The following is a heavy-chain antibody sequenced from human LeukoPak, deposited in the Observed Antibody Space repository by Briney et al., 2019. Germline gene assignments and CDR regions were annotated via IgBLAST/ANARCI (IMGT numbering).Heavy chain of an antibody. Sequence: SVKVSCKASGYTFTSYGISWVRQAPGQGLEWMGRIIPILGIANYAQKFQGRVTITADKSTSTAYMELSSLRSEDTAVYYCAREISRIVGAIKGYFDYWGQGTLVTVSS. CDR2: IIPILGIA. V-gene: IGHV1-69*04. CDR1: GYTFTSYG. CDR3: AREISRIVGAIKGYFDY. D-gene: IGHD1-26*01. J-gene: IGHJ4*02.